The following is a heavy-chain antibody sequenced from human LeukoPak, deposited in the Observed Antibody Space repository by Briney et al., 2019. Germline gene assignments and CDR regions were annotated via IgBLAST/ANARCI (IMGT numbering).Heavy chain of an antibody. CDR1: GYTFTGYY. D-gene: IGHD6-19*01. V-gene: IGHV1-2*02. J-gene: IGHJ4*02. CDR3: ARDPTPYSSGWYYFDY. CDR2: INPNSGGT. Sequence: ASVKVSCKASGYTFTGYYMHWVRQAPGQGLEWMGWINPNSGGTNYAQKFQGRVTMTRDTSISTAYMELSRLRSDDTAVYYCARDPTPYSSGWYYFDYWGQGTLVTVSS.